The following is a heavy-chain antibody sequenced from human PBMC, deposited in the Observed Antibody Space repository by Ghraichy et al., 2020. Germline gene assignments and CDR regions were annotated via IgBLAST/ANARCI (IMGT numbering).Heavy chain of an antibody. V-gene: IGHV3-53*01. D-gene: IGHD1-26*01. Sequence: GGSLRLSCAASGFSVSSNYMSWVRQAPGKGLEWVSVIYSGGSTYYADSVKGRFTISRDNSKNTMYLQMNSLRAEDTAVDYWAKEGRLYTGSYYGMDVWGQGTTVTVSS. CDR1: GFSVSSNY. CDR2: IYSGGST. J-gene: IGHJ6*02. CDR3: AKEGRLYTGSYYGMDV.